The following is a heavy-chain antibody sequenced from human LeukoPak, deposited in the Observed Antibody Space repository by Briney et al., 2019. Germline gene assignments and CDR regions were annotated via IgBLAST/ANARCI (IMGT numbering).Heavy chain of an antibody. CDR2: IYYNGSP. Sequence: SETLSLTCTVSGDSINNYYWSWIRQPPGKGLEWIGYIYYNGSPNYNPSLKSRVTISVDRSKKQFSLKLTSVTAADTAVYYWAGQTIAARHRGYYFDYWGQGTLVTVSS. J-gene: IGHJ4*02. V-gene: IGHV4-59*03. CDR1: GDSINNYY. D-gene: IGHD6-6*01. CDR3: AGQTIAARHRGYYFDY.